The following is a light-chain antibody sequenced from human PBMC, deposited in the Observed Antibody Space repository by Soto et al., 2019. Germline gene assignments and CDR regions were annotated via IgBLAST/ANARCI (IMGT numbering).Light chain of an antibody. J-gene: IGKJ1*01. Sequence: DIELTQSPGTLSLSPGERATLSSRAGHSLSRSYLAWDHQKRGQAPRLLPFGASSRATAIPGKFSDSGSGTDFTLPIRGLEPEDFAVYYCQQYGSSLWTFGQGTTVNIK. CDR1: HSLSRSY. CDR2: GAS. V-gene: IGKV3-20*01. CDR3: QQYGSSLWT.